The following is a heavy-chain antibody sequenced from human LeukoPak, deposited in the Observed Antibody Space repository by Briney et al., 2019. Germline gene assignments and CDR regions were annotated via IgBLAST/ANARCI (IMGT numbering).Heavy chain of an antibody. D-gene: IGHD1-7*01. V-gene: IGHV4-59*12. CDR3: ARSPSTIGWNWGYYFDF. CDR1: GGSISSYY. Sequence: SETLSLTCTVSGGSISSYYWSWIRQPPGKGLEWIGYIFDSGSTNYNPSLQSRVRMSVDSSKTHFSLRLSSVTAADTAVYYCARSPSTIGWNWGYYFDFWGQGTLVTVSS. J-gene: IGHJ4*02. CDR2: IFDSGST.